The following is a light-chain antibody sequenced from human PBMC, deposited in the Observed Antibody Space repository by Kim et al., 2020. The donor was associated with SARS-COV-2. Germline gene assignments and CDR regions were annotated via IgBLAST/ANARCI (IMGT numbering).Light chain of an antibody. CDR3: QSYDNSLSGSA. J-gene: IGLJ2*01. CDR2: GDN. Sequence: RGTTSCTVRTSNIEADYVVNWYQQLPGTAPNLLIYGDNNRPSGVPDRFSGSKSGSSSSLAITGLQAEDEADYYCQSYDNSLSGSAFGGGTQLTVL. V-gene: IGLV1-40*01. CDR1: TSNIEADYV.